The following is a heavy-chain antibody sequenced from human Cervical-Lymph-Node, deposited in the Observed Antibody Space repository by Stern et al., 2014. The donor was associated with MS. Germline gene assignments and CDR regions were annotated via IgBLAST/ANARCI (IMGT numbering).Heavy chain of an antibody. CDR1: GFTFSDYY. CDR2: VSSRGSDT. Sequence: VQLVQSGGGLVKPGESLRLSCVASGFTFSDYYMNWVRQAPGKGLEWLSYVSSRGSDTNYADSVKGRFTISRDTSKSTLYLQMNSLRAEDTAVYYCARGRTTYDAFDTWGQGTMVTVSS. D-gene: IGHD1-14*01. J-gene: IGHJ3*02. V-gene: IGHV3-11*06. CDR3: ARGRTTYDAFDT.